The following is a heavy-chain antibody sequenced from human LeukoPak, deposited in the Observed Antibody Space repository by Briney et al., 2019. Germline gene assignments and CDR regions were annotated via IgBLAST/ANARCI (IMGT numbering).Heavy chain of an antibody. Sequence: GGSLRLSCAASLFTFSSYEVNWVRQAPGKGPEWVSYISSSGSTMYYADSVKGRFTISRDNAENSLYLQMNNLRVEDTAVYYCARDSASMTDAFDMWGQGTMVTVSS. CDR2: ISSSGSTM. D-gene: IGHD2-8*01. J-gene: IGHJ3*02. CDR3: ARDSASMTDAFDM. V-gene: IGHV3-48*03. CDR1: LFTFSSYE.